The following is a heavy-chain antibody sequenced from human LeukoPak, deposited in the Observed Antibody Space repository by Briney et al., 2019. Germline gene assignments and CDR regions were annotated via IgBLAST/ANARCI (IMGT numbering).Heavy chain of an antibody. CDR3: ARSLKRELLRTYFDY. Sequence: GGSLRLSCAASGFTFSSYAIHWVRQAPPKGLEWVAVISYDGSNKYYADFVKGRFTISRDNSKNPLYLQMNSLRAADKDVYYCARSLKRELLRTYFDYWGKGTLVTVSS. V-gene: IGHV3-30*03. CDR1: GFTFSSYA. CDR2: ISYDGSNK. D-gene: IGHD1-26*01. J-gene: IGHJ4*02.